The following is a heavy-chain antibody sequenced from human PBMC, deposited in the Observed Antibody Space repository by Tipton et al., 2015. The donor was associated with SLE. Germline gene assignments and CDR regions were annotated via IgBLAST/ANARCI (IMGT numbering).Heavy chain of an antibody. D-gene: IGHD5-18*01. CDR2: ISSSSSYI. Sequence: SLRLSCAASGFTFSSYSMNWVRQAPGKGLEWVSSISSSSSYIYYADSVKGRFTISRDNAKNSLYLQMNSLRADDTAVYYCARGGGYSYGAALNYWGQGTLVTVSS. CDR3: ARGGGYSYGAALNY. J-gene: IGHJ4*02. CDR1: GFTFSSYS. V-gene: IGHV3-21*04.